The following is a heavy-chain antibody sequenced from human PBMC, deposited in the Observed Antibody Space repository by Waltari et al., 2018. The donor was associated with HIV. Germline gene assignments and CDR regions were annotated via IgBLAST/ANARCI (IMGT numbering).Heavy chain of an antibody. CDR1: GGTFSSYA. Sequence: QVQLVQSGAEVKKPGSSVKVSCKASGGTFSSYAISWVRQAPGQGLEWMGGIIPILDTENDDRNSRGGCRLTACTPATTAGMGRGSLRPKDTAVFYGGRKEGWGGEYGMDVWGQGTTVTVSS. J-gene: IGHJ6*02. V-gene: IGHV1-69*06. CDR2: IIPILDTE. CDR3: GRKEGWGGEYGMDV. D-gene: IGHD1-26*01.